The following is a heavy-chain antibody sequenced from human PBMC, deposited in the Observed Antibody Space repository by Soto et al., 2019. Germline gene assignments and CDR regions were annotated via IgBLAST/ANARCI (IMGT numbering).Heavy chain of an antibody. V-gene: IGHV4-31*03. CDR3: ARDRDSGWTVPNWYFDL. CDR2: IYYSGST. J-gene: IGHJ2*01. D-gene: IGHD6-19*01. CDR1: GGSISSGGYY. Sequence: QVQLQESGPGLVKPSQTLSLTCTVSGGSISSGGYYWSWIRQHPGKGLEWIGYIYYSGSTYYNPSLKSRVTISVDTSKNQFSLKLSSVTAADTAVYYCARDRDSGWTVPNWYFDLWGRGTLVTVSS.